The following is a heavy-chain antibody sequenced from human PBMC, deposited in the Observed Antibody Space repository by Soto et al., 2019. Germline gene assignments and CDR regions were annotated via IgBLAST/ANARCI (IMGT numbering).Heavy chain of an antibody. CDR2: ISKNGANT. V-gene: IGHV3-23*01. Sequence: GSLRLSCAASGFTFSRYIMHWVRQAPGKGLEWIATISKNGANTHYPDSVKGRITISRDNPQNTVYLQMNSLRADDTAPYYCVSWVSAHFDFWGRGTLVTVSS. CDR3: VSWVSAHFDF. CDR1: GFTFSRYI. D-gene: IGHD2-8*01. J-gene: IGHJ4*02.